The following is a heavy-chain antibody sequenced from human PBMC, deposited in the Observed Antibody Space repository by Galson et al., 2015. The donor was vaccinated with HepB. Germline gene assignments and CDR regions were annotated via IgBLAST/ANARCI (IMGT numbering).Heavy chain of an antibody. CDR1: GYTFHSYA. CDR2: INTNTGNP. Sequence: SCKASGYTFHSYAMNWVRQAPGQGLEWMGWINTNTGNPTYAQGFTGRFVFSLDTSVSTAYLQISSLKAEDTAVYYCARVRRDDSSGYYWRYGMDVWGQGTTVTGSS. J-gene: IGHJ6*02. CDR3: ARVRRDDSSGYYWRYGMDV. V-gene: IGHV7-4-1*02. D-gene: IGHD3-22*01.